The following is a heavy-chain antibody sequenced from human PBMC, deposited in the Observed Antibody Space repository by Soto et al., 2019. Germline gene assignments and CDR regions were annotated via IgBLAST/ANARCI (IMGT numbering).Heavy chain of an antibody. CDR3: ARGSWDDVSGHYYMDV. CDR2: TYYKSKWYY. CDR1: GDSVSSNSAG. D-gene: IGHD1-1*01. Sequence: QVQLQQSSPGLVKPSQALSLTCDISGDSVSSNSAGWNWIRQTPSRGLEWLGRTYYKSKWYYTYAASVKSRITVSPDTSKNQFSLQLPSMTPEDTAVYSCARGSWDDVSGHYYMDVWDKGTTVTVSS. V-gene: IGHV6-1*01. J-gene: IGHJ6*03.